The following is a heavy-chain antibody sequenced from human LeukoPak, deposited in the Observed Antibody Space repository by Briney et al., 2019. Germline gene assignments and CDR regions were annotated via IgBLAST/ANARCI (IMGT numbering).Heavy chain of an antibody. D-gene: IGHD5-18*01. CDR3: ARSGIQLWPRPDGGFDY. J-gene: IGHJ4*02. Sequence: SETLSLICTVSGGSISSSSYYWGWIRQPPGKGLEWIGSIYYSGSTYYNPSLKSRVTISVDTSKNQFSLKLSSVTAADTAVYYCARSGIQLWPRPDGGFDYWGQGTLVTVSS. CDR2: IYYSGST. V-gene: IGHV4-39*01. CDR1: GGSISSSSYY.